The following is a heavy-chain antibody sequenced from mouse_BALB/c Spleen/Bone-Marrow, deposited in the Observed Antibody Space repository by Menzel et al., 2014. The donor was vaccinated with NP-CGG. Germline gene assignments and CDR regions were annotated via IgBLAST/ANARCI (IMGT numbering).Heavy chain of an antibody. CDR1: GFNFSRYW. V-gene: IGHV4-1*02. CDR2: INPDSSTI. Sequence: VHLQQPGGGLVQPGGSLKLSCAASGFNFSRYWVTWVRQAPGKGLEWIGEINPDSSTINYTPSLKDKFIISRDNAKNTLYLQMSKVRSEDTALYYCAKNYYYGYVAYWGQGTLVTVSA. D-gene: IGHD1-2*01. J-gene: IGHJ3*01. CDR3: AKNYYYGYVAY.